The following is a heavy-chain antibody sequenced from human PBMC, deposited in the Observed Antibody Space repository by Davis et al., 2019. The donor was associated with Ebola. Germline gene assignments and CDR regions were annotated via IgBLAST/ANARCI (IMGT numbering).Heavy chain of an antibody. D-gene: IGHD6-19*01. Sequence: SVKVSCKASGGTFSSYAISWVRQAPGQGLEWMGRIIPILGIANYAQKFQGRVTITADKSTSTAYMELSSLRSEDTAVYYCAGGYSSGWYGKGYYYYGMDVWGQGTTVTVSS. CDR3: AGGYSSGWYGKGYYYYGMDV. CDR1: GGTFSSYA. J-gene: IGHJ6*02. V-gene: IGHV1-69*04. CDR2: IIPILGIA.